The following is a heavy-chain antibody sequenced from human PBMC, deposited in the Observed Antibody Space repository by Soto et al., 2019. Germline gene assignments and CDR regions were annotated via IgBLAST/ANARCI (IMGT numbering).Heavy chain of an antibody. J-gene: IGHJ4*02. CDR3: VGASMWTGEGLEY. CDR2: ISYDGSNK. D-gene: IGHD3-10*01. Sequence: GGSLRLSCATSGFTFKSYTLHWVRQTPGRGLQWVAVISYDGSNKYYADSVRGRFTISRDNSNSTLYLQMNSLRADDSAVYYCVGASMWTGEGLEYWGQGALVTVSS. V-gene: IGHV3-30-3*01. CDR1: GFTFKSYT.